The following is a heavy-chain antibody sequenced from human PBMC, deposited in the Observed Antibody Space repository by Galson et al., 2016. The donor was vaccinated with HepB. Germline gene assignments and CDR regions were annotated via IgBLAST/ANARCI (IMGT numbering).Heavy chain of an antibody. J-gene: IGHJ4*02. V-gene: IGHV3-48*03. CDR1: GFTFSSYE. CDR3: VRDGRIRSGSFRLRDY. Sequence: SLRLSCAASGFTFSSYEMIWVRQAPGKGLEWVSYISSGGSDIQYTDSVKGRFTMSRDNVENSLYLEMNSLRAEDTAGYYCVRDGRIRSGSFRLRDYWGRGTLVTVSS. D-gene: IGHD3-22*01. CDR2: ISSGGSDI.